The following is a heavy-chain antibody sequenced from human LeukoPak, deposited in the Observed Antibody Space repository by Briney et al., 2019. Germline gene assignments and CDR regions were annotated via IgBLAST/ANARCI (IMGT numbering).Heavy chain of an antibody. J-gene: IGHJ4*02. CDR2: INHSGST. D-gene: IGHD2-15*01. V-gene: IGHV4-34*01. CDR1: GGSFSGYY. Sequence: SETLSLTCAVYGGSFSGYYWSWIRQPPGKGLEWIGEINHSGSTNYNPSLKSRVTISVDTSKNQFSLKLSSVTAADTAVYYCARVGPWYYFDYWGQGTLVTVSS. CDR3: ARVGPWYYFDY.